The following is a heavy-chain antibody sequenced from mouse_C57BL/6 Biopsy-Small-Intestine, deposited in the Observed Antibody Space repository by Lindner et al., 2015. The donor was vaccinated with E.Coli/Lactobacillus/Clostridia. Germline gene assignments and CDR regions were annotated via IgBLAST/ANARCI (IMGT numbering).Heavy chain of an antibody. CDR2: IYPRSGIT. D-gene: IGHD2-4*01. CDR1: GYTFTSYG. Sequence: VQLQESGAELARPGASVKLSCKASGYTFTSYGISWVKQRTGQGLEWIGEIYPRSGITYYNEEFKGKATLTADKSSSTADMQLSSLTSEDTAIYYCARGYDYGAAYWGQGTLVTVSA. J-gene: IGHJ3*01. V-gene: IGHV1-81*01. CDR3: ARGYDYGAAY.